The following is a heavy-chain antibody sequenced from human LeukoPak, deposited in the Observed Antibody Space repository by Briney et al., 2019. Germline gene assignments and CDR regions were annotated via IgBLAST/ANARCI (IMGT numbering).Heavy chain of an antibody. CDR1: GGSLSGYY. J-gene: IGHJ4*02. V-gene: IGHV4-34*01. Sequence: KPSETLSLTCAVYGGSLSGYYWSWIRQPPGKGLEWIGEINHSGSTNHNPSLKSRVTISVDTSKNQFSLKLSSVTAADTAVYYCARGLHYYGSGSYCDYWGQGTLVTVSS. D-gene: IGHD3-10*01. CDR2: INHSGST. CDR3: ARGLHYYGSGSYCDY.